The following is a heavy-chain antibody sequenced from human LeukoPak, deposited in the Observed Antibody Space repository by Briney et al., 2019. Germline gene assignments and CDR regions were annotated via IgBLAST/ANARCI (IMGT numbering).Heavy chain of an antibody. CDR3: TTDYDYVWGSYRYDY. CDR2: IKSKTDGGTT. D-gene: IGHD3-16*02. V-gene: IGHV3-15*01. CDR1: GFTFSNAW. J-gene: IGHJ4*02. Sequence: GGSLRLSCAASGFTFSNAWMSWVRQAPGKGLEWVGRIKSKTDGGTTDYAAPVKGRFTISRDDSKNTLYLQMNSLKTEDTAVYYCTTDYDYVWGSYRYDYWGQGTLVTLSS.